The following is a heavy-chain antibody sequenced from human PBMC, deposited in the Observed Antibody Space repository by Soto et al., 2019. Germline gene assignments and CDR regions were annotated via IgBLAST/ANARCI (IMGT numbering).Heavy chain of an antibody. J-gene: IGHJ6*02. V-gene: IGHV4-31*03. CDR1: GGSISSGGYY. CDR3: ARESVTLYYYYGMDV. Sequence: QVQLQESGPGLVKPSQTLSLTCTVSGGSISSGGYYWSWIRQHPGKGLEWIGYIYYSGSTYYNPSLKSRVTISVDTSKNQFSLKLSSVTAADTAVYYCARESVTLYYYYGMDVWGQGTTVTVSS. D-gene: IGHD4-17*01. CDR2: IYYSGST.